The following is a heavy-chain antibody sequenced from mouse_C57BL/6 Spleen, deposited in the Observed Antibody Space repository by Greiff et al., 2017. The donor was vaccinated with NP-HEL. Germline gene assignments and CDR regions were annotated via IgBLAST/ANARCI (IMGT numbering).Heavy chain of an antibody. J-gene: IGHJ4*01. CDR3: AVYYGSSYLYAMDY. D-gene: IGHD1-1*01. V-gene: IGHV1-55*01. Sequence: QVQLQQPGAELVKPGASVKMSCKASGYTFTSYWITWVKQRPGQGLEWIGDIYPGSGSTNSNDKFKSKATLTVDTSSSTAYMQLSSLTSEDSAVYYCAVYYGSSYLYAMDYWGQGTSVTVSS. CDR2: IYPGSGST. CDR1: GYTFTSYW.